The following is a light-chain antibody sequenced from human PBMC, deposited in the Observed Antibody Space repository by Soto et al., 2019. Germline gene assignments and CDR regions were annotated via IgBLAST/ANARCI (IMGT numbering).Light chain of an antibody. CDR1: QSLLHSNGYNY. Sequence: DIVMTQSPLSLPVIPGEPASISCRSSQSLLHSNGYNYLDWYLQKPGQSPQLLIYLGSNRASGVPDRFSGSGSGTDFTLKISRVEAEDVGVYYCMQALQTWTFGHGTKVYIK. CDR3: MQALQTWT. J-gene: IGKJ1*01. V-gene: IGKV2-28*01. CDR2: LGS.